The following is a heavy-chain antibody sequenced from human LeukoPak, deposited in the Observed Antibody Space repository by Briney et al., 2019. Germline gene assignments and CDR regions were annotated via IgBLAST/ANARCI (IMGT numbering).Heavy chain of an antibody. Sequence: PSETLSLTCAVYGGSFSGYYWSWIRQPPGKGLERIGEINHSGSTNYNPSLKSRVTISVDTSKNQFSLKLSSVTAADTAVYYCARGVGWELLDYWGQGTLVTVSS. CDR2: INHSGST. CDR3: ARGVGWELLDY. D-gene: IGHD1-26*01. J-gene: IGHJ4*02. V-gene: IGHV4-34*01. CDR1: GGSFSGYY.